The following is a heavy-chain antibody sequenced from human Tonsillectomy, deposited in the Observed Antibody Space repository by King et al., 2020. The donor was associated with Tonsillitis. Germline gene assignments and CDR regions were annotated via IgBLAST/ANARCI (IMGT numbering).Heavy chain of an antibody. CDR2: ICSSGNTI. CDR3: TTLRSDGSIRFDN. Sequence: VQLVESGGGLVKPGGSLRLSCAASIFTFSDSYVPWIRQAPGKGLEWVSYICSSGNTIYYADSVKGRFTISRHNANYTLYLQMNSLRAEDTAMYYCTTLRSDGSIRFDNRGQGRPFTVSS. J-gene: IGHJ4*02. D-gene: IGHD5-24*01. V-gene: IGHV3-11*01. CDR1: IFTFSDSY.